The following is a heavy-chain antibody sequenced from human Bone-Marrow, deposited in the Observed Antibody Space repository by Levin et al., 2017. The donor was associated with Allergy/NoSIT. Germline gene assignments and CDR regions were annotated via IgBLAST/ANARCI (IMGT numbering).Heavy chain of an antibody. Sequence: GESLKISCAASGFTFSNAWMSWVRQAPGKGLEWVGRIKSKTDGGTTDYAAPVKGRFTISRDDSKNTLYLQMNSLKTEDTAVYYCTTETIFGAETLNYYDDYGMDVWGQGTTVTVSS. CDR3: TTETIFGAETLNYYDDYGMDV. D-gene: IGHD3-3*01. V-gene: IGHV3-15*01. J-gene: IGHJ6*02. CDR1: GFTFSNAW. CDR2: IKSKTDGGTT.